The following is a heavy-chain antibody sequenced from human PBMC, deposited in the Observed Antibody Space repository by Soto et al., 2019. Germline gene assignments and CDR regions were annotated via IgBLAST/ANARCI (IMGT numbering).Heavy chain of an antibody. D-gene: IGHD2-2*01. Sequence: GGSLRLSCAASGFTFSSYSMNWVRQAPGKGLEWVSSISSSSSYIYYADSVKGRFTISRDNAKNSLYLQMNSLRAEDTAVYYCARDWVVPAAIESYYYYGMDVWGQGTTVTVSS. J-gene: IGHJ6*02. V-gene: IGHV3-21*01. CDR2: ISSSSSYI. CDR3: ARDWVVPAAIESYYYYGMDV. CDR1: GFTFSSYS.